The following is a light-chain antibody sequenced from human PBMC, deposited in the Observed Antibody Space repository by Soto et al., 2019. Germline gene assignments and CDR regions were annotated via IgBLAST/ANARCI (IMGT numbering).Light chain of an antibody. CDR3: QQSNSSPYT. CDR1: QSINSY. CDR2: GAS. Sequence: DIQMTQSPSSLSASVGDRVTITCRASQSINSYLNWYQQKPGKAPKLLIYGASSLQSGVPSRFSGSGSGTDFTLTISSLQPDDFATYYCQQSNSSPYTFGQGTKLEIK. V-gene: IGKV1-39*01. J-gene: IGKJ2*01.